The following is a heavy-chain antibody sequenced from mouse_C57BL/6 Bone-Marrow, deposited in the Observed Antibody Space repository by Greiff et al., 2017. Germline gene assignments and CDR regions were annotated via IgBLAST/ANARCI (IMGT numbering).Heavy chain of an antibody. J-gene: IGHJ4*01. V-gene: IGHV1-42*01. CDR3: ARGPGTGY. D-gene: IGHD4-1*01. CDR2: INPSTGGT. CDR1: GYSFTGYY. Sequence: EVKLVESGPELVKPGASVKISCKASGYSFTGYYMNWVKQSPEKSLEWIGEINPSTGGTTYNQKFKAKATLTVDKSSSTAYMQLKSLTSEDSAVYYCARGPGTGYWGQGTSVTVSS.